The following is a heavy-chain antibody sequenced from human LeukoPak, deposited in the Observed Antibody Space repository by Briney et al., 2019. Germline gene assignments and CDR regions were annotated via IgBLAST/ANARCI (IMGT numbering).Heavy chain of an antibody. D-gene: IGHD3-10*01. Sequence: GGSLRLSCAASGFTFSSYWMSWVRQAPGKGLEWVANIKQDGSEKYYVDSVKGRFTISRDNAKNSLYLQMNSLRAEDTAVYYYARDRYPSVLPQNWFDPWGQGTLVTVSS. CDR3: ARDRYPSVLPQNWFDP. J-gene: IGHJ5*02. CDR1: GFTFSSYW. V-gene: IGHV3-7*03. CDR2: IKQDGSEK.